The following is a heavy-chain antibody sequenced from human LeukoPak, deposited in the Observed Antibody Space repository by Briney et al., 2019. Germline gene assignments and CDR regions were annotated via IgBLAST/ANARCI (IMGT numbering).Heavy chain of an antibody. Sequence: GGSLRLSCTASGFTSSIYAMIWVRQAPGKGLEWVSAISATTGATYYADSVRGRFSISRDNSKNTLYLQMDSLRPDDTAVYYCAKGYPYYFYAMDVWGQGTTVAVSS. CDR1: GFTSSIYA. CDR3: AKGYPYYFYAMDV. D-gene: IGHD1-14*01. CDR2: ISATTGAT. V-gene: IGHV3-23*01. J-gene: IGHJ6*02.